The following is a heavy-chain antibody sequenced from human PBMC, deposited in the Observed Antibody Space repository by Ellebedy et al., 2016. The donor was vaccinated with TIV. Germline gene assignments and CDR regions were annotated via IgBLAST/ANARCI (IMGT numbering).Heavy chain of an antibody. CDR2: SSANGDT. CDR1: GFTFSVYG. CDR3: ARSGEHDS. D-gene: IGHD1-26*01. Sequence: PGGSLRLSCAASGFTFSVYGINWVRQAPGKGLEWVSLSSANGDTFYADSVKGRFTISRDDARNSLFLQMDSLRAEDTAVYYCARSGEHDSWGQGTLVTVSS. V-gene: IGHV3-69-1*01. J-gene: IGHJ4*02.